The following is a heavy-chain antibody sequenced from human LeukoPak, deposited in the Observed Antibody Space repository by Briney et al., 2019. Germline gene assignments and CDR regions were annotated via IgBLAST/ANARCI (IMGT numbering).Heavy chain of an antibody. V-gene: IGHV3-23*01. D-gene: IGHD5-24*01. CDR1: GFTFSRYA. J-gene: IGHJ4*02. Sequence: GGSLRLSCEASGFTFSRYAMSWVRLAPGKGLEWVSSISGTGESTYYSDSVKGRFTISRDNSKNTLYLQMNSLRAEDTAVYYCAKLPVEDYWGQGTLVTVSS. CDR2: ISGTGEST. CDR3: AKLPVEDY.